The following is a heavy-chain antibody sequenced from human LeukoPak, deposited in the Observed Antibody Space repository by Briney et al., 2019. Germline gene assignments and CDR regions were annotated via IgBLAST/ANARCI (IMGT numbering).Heavy chain of an antibody. CDR1: GGSISSYY. V-gene: IGHV4-59*01. D-gene: IGHD5-24*01. CDR2: IYYSGST. CDR3: ARPEMATIRGFDY. Sequence: KPSETLSLTCTVSGGSISSYYWSWIRQPPGKGLEWIGYIYYSGSTNYNPSLKSRVTISVDTSKNQFSLKLSSVTAADTAVYYCARPEMATIRGFDYWGQGTLVTVSS. J-gene: IGHJ4*02.